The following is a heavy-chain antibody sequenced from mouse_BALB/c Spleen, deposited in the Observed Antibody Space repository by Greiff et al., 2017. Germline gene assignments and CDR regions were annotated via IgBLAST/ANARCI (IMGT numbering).Heavy chain of an antibody. CDR2: IYPGSGNT. V-gene: IGHV1-77*01. CDR3: ARRIYYGDY. CDR1: GYTFTDYY. Sequence: VQLQQSGAELARPGASVKLSCKASGYTFTDYYINWVKQRTGQGLEWIGEIYPGSGNTYYNEKFKGKATLTADKSSSTAYMQLSSLTSEDSAVYFCARRIYYGDYWGQGTTLTVSS. J-gene: IGHJ2*01. D-gene: IGHD2-1*01.